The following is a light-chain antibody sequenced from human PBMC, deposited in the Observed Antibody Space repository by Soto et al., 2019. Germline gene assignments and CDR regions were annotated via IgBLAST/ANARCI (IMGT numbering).Light chain of an antibody. V-gene: IGKV1-5*01. CDR1: QSIGGW. CDR2: DAS. J-gene: IGKJ1*01. Sequence: DIHMTQSPSTLSASVGDRVTITCRASQSIGGWLAWYQQRPGKAPRLLIYDASSVESGVPSRFSGSRSGTKFTLAISSLQPDDSATYYCLQHNSYPWTFGQGTKVDIK. CDR3: LQHNSYPWT.